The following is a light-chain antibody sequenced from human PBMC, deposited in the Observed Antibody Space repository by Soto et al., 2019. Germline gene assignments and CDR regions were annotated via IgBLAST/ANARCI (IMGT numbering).Light chain of an antibody. CDR3: SSYAGDNTYV. Sequence: QSALTQPASVSGSPGQSITISCTGTVSLVSWYQQHPDKVPKLIIYEVSKRPSGVPDRFSASKFANTASLTVAGLQAEDEADYHCSSYAGDNTYVFGSGTKVTVL. CDR1: VSL. J-gene: IGLJ1*01. V-gene: IGLV2-8*01. CDR2: EVS.